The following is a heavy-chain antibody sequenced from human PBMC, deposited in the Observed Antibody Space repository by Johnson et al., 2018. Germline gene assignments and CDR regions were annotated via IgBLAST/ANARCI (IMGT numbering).Heavy chain of an antibody. J-gene: IGHJ6*03. D-gene: IGHD4-23*01. CDR1: GFTFGTSA. CDR2: ISNDENNK. CDR3: ARGSGYYGGTGYMDV. Sequence: QVQLVQSGGGVVQPGRSLRLSCAASGFTFGTSAMHWVRQAPGKGLEWVAAISNDENNKYYSDYRRGRFTISRDNSKNTLFLQMTGLRTADRAVYYCARGSGYYGGTGYMDVWGKGTTVTVSS. V-gene: IGHV3-30*03.